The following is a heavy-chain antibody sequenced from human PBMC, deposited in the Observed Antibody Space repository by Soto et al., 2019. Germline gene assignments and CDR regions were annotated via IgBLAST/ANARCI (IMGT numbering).Heavy chain of an antibody. D-gene: IGHD5-12*01. Sequence: PSETLSLTCAVYGGSFSVYYWSWIRQPPGKGLEWIGEINHSGSTNYNPSLKSRVTISVDTSKNQFSLKLSSVTAADTAVYYCARASYSGPYNYWGQGTLVTVSS. CDR2: INHSGST. CDR3: ARASYSGPYNY. CDR1: GGSFSVYY. V-gene: IGHV4-34*01. J-gene: IGHJ4*02.